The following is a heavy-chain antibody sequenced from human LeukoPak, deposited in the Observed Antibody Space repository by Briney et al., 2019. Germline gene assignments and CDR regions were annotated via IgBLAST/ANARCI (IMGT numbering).Heavy chain of an antibody. D-gene: IGHD1-26*01. CDR3: ARKWVMGAFDI. CDR2: ISVYNGNT. CDR1: GYSFRSYG. V-gene: IGHV1-18*01. J-gene: IGHJ3*02. Sequence: ASVKVSCKASGYSFRSYGISWVRQAPGQGLEWMGWISVYNGNTNYAQKVQGRVTMTTDTSTSTAYMELRSLRSDDTAVYYCARKWVMGAFDIWGQGTMVTVSS.